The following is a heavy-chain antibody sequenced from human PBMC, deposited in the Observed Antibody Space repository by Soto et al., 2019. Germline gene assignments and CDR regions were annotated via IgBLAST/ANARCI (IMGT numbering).Heavy chain of an antibody. Sequence: PSETLSLTCNVSGGSVSSVKYFWSWIRQPPGTGLEWMAYIYNNGNTNYNPSLKSRATISVDTSKNQCSLKLTSVTAADSAVYFCARTVMPVGNLAAFDHWGQGVLVTVSS. CDR2: IYNNGNT. V-gene: IGHV4-61*01. J-gene: IGHJ4*02. D-gene: IGHD7-27*01. CDR3: ARTVMPVGNLAAFDH. CDR1: GGSVSSVKYF.